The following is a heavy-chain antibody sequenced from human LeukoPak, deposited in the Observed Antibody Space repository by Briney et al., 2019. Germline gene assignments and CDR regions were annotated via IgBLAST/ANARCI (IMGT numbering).Heavy chain of an antibody. J-gene: IGHJ5*02. V-gene: IGHV6-1*01. CDR3: ARRLTQYDCFDP. CDR1: GDSVSSNSVT. D-gene: IGHD2-2*01. CDR2: TYYRSTWYN. Sequence: SQTLSLTCAISGDSVSSNSVTWNWIRQSPTRGLEWLGRTYYRSTWYNDYAVSVRGRITVNPDTSKNQFSLHLNSVTPEDTAVYYCARRLTQYDCFDPWGQGILVTVSS.